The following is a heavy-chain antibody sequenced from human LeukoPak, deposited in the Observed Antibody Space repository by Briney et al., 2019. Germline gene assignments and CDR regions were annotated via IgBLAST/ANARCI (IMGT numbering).Heavy chain of an antibody. J-gene: IGHJ6*02. CDR3: ARALVAAAGTKPGMDV. CDR2: INHSGST. Sequence: PSETLSLTCAVYGGSFSGYYWSWIRQPPGKGLEWIGEINHSGSTNYNPSLKSRVTISVGTSKNQFSLKLSSVTAADTAVYYCARALVAAAGTKPGMDVWGQGTTVTVSS. V-gene: IGHV4-34*01. CDR1: GGSFSGYY. D-gene: IGHD6-13*01.